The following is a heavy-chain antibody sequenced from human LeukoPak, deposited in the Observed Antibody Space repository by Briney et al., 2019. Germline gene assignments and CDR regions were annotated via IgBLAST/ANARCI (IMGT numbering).Heavy chain of an antibody. J-gene: IGHJ4*02. CDR3: ASQMSGTSVSY. D-gene: IGHD2-2*01. V-gene: IGHV4-59*01. Sequence: SETLSLTCGVSGGAITNYYWNWIRQAPGKGLEWLGYIYYTGSTTYKPSVKSRITISLDTSKKQISLKLRSVTAADTAVYYCASQMSGTSVSYWGQGTLVTVSS. CDR1: GGAITNYY. CDR2: IYYTGST.